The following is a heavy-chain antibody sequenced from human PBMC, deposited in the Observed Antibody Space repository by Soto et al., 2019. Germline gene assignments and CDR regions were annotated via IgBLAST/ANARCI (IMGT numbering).Heavy chain of an antibody. CDR1: GGTFSSYA. CDR3: AREVVKRSPVPDYYYGMDD. J-gene: IGHJ6*02. Sequence: EASVKVSCKASGGTFSSYAISWVRQAPGQGLEWMGGIIPIFGTANYAQKFQGRVTITADESTSTAYMELSSLRSEDTAVYYCAREVVKRSPVPDYYYGMDDWGQGTTVTVSS. V-gene: IGHV1-69*13. D-gene: IGHD2-15*01. CDR2: IIPIFGTA.